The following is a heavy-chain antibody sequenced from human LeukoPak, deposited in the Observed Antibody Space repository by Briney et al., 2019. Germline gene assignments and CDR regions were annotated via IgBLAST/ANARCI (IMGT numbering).Heavy chain of an antibody. CDR1: GFTLSNYW. J-gene: IGHJ4*02. CDR3: ARGVNGNYGNFDS. CDR2: IGPDGRTT. Sequence: GGSLRLSCAASGFTLSNYWMHWVRQTPGKGLMWVSRIGPDGRTTTYADSVKGRFTISRDSAKNTLYVQMNSLRAEDTAVYYCARGVNGNYGNFDSWGQGTLVTVSS. V-gene: IGHV3-74*03. D-gene: IGHD4-17*01.